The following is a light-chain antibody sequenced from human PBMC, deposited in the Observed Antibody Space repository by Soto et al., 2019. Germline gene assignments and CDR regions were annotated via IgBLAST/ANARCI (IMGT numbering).Light chain of an antibody. V-gene: IGLV1-40*01. CDR1: SSNIGAGYD. Sequence: QSVLTQPPSVSGAPGQRVTISCTGSSSNIGAGYDVHWYQQLPGTAPKLLIYGNNNRPSGVPDRFSGSKSGTSASLAITGHQADDEADYYCQSYDSSLRGSVFGGGTKLTVL. CDR2: GNN. J-gene: IGLJ2*01. CDR3: QSYDSSLRGSV.